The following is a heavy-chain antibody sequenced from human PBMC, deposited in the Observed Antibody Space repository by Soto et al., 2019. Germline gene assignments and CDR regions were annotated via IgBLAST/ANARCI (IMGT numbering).Heavy chain of an antibody. CDR2: ISGYNGNT. J-gene: IGHJ6*02. CDR3: AREGQAPYYYYGMDV. Sequence: QVPVVQSGDEVKKPGASVKVSCKASGYTFTNYGFSWVRQAPGQGLEWMGWISGYNGNTKYAEKFQGRVTMTTDTSTSTAHRELRSLRSDDTAVYYCAREGQAPYYYYGMDVWGQGTAVTVSS. CDR1: GYTFTNYG. V-gene: IGHV1-18*01.